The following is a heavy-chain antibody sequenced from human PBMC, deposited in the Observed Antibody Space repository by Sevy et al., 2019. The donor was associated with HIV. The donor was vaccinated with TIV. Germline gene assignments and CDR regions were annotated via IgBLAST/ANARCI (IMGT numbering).Heavy chain of an antibody. V-gene: IGHV3-23*01. CDR2: LSFGCGKI. J-gene: IGHJ4*02. D-gene: IGHD2-8*01. Sequence: GGSLRLSCAVSGFNFNIYSMSWVRQAPGKGLEWVSTLSFGCGKINYADSVKGRFIISSDDSKNTLYLQMNSLRAEDTAVYFCAGEGCTRPHDYWGQGTLVTVSS. CDR1: GFNFNIYS. CDR3: AGEGCTRPHDY.